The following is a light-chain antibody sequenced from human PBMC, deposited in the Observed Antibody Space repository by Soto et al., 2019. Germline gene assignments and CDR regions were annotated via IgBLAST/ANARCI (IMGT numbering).Light chain of an antibody. CDR2: DVS. CDR1: SNDIGNSKY. CDR3: SSYTSSGLVI. V-gene: IGLV2-14*03. J-gene: IGLJ7*01. Sequence: QSALTQPASVSGSPGQSITISCAGTSNDIGNSKYVSWYQQYSGKAPKLMIYDVSDRPSGISNRFSGSKSGNTASLTISGLQAEDEADYYCSSYTSSGLVIFGGGTQLTVL.